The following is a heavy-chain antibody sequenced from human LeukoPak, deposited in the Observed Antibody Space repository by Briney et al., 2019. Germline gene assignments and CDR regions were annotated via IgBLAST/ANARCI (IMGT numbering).Heavy chain of an antibody. V-gene: IGHV4-4*07. J-gene: IGHJ3*02. D-gene: IGHD1-14*01. Sequence: PSETLSLTCTVSGGSISGYYWSWIRQPAGKGLEWIGRIYTSGSTNYNPSLKSRVTISVDKSKNQFSLKLSSVTAADTAVYYCARPDPEGDAFDIWGQGTMVTVSS. CDR2: IYTSGST. CDR3: ARPDPEGDAFDI. CDR1: GGSISGYY.